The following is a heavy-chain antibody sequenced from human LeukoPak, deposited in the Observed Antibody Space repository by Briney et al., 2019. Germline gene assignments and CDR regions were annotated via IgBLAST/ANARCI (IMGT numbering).Heavy chain of an antibody. V-gene: IGHV1-2*02. D-gene: IGHD3-22*01. CDR3: ARGYMSSRYPRIAFDI. CDR1: GYTFTGYY. Sequence: ASVKVPCKASGYTFTGYYMHWVRQAPGQGLEWVGCINPNSGGTNDAQKFQGRVTMTRDTSISTAYMELSRLRSDDTAVYYCARGYMSSRYPRIAFDIWGQGTMVTVSS. J-gene: IGHJ3*02. CDR2: INPNSGGT.